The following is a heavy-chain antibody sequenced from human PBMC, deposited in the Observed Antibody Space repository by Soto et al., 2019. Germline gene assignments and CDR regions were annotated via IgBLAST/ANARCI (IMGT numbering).Heavy chain of an antibody. CDR2: ISYSGTT. V-gene: IGHV4-30-4*01. D-gene: IGHD5-18*01. CDR1: GDSISSINNY. CDR3: ARVRGYSYGLDP. Sequence: PSETLSLTCTVSGDSISSINNYWSWIRQPPGEGLEWIGFISYSGTTSYSPSLKSRVAISLDTSKNQFSLSLNFVTAADTTVYYCARVRGYSYGLDPCGQRRLGTVSS. J-gene: IGHJ5*02.